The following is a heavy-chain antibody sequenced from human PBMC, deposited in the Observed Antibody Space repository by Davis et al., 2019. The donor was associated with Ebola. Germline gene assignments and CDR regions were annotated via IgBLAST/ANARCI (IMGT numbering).Heavy chain of an antibody. CDR3: ARGSAGHFDL. D-gene: IGHD6-13*01. Sequence: MPSETLSLTCTVSGGSIGYYYWSWIRQSPGKGLEWIGSIYYSGSTKYNPSHKSRVTISVDTSKNQFSLKLRSVTAADTAVYSCARGSAGHFDLWGQGTLVTVSS. CDR1: GGSIGYYY. CDR2: IYYSGST. J-gene: IGHJ5*02. V-gene: IGHV4-59*01.